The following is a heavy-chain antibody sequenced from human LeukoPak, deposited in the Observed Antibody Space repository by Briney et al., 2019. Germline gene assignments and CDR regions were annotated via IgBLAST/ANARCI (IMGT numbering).Heavy chain of an antibody. D-gene: IGHD3-3*01. CDR3: AKDLASSDFWSGLGYYYYYGMDV. CDR1: GFTFSSYA. V-gene: IGHV3-23*01. J-gene: IGHJ6*02. CDR2: ISGSGGST. Sequence: SGGSLRLSCAASGFTFSSYAMSWVRQAPGKGLEWVSAISGSGGSTYYADSVKGRFTISRDNSKNTLYLQMNSLRAEDTAVYYCAKDLASSDFWSGLGYYYYYGMDVWGQGTTVTVSS.